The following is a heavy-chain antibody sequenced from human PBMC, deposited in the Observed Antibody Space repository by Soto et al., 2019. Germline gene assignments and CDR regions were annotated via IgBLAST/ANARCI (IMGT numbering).Heavy chain of an antibody. CDR1: GYTFTSYG. CDR2: ISAYNGNT. J-gene: IGHJ3*01. CDR3: ARDVGGSYFLT. V-gene: IGHV1-18*01. D-gene: IGHD1-26*01. Sequence: QVQLVQSGAEVKKPGASVKVSCKASGYTFTSYGISWVRQAPGQGLEWMGWISAYNGNTNDAQKLQGRVTMTTDTSRSTADMELRSLSSDDTAVDYCARDVGGSYFLTWGHGTMVTVSS.